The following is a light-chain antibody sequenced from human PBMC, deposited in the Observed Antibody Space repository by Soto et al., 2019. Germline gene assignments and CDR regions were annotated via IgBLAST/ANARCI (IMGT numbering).Light chain of an antibody. CDR2: GNS. V-gene: IGLV1-40*01. CDR1: SSNIGAGYD. Sequence: QSVLTQPPSVSGAPGQRVTISCTGSSSNIGAGYDVHWYQQLPGTAPKLLIYGNSTRPSGVPDRFSGSESGTSASLAITGLQAEDGADYYCQSYDSSLSGVVFGGGTKLTVL. J-gene: IGLJ2*01. CDR3: QSYDSSLSGVV.